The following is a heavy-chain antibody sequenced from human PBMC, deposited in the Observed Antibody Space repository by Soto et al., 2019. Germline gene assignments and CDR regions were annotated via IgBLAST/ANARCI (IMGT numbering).Heavy chain of an antibody. CDR3: ARDQITIFGVVTIKPDAFDI. CDR1: GFTFSDYY. J-gene: IGHJ3*02. V-gene: IGHV3-11*06. Sequence: GSLRLSCAASGFTFSDYYMSWIRQAPGKGLEWVSYISSSSSYTNYADSVKGRFTISRDNAKNSLYLQMNSLRAEDTAVYYCARDQITIFGVVTIKPDAFDIWGQGTMVTVSS. D-gene: IGHD3-3*01. CDR2: ISSSSSYT.